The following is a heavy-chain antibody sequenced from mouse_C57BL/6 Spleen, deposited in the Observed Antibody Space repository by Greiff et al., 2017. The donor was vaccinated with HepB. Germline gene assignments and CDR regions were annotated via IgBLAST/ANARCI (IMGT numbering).Heavy chain of an antibody. D-gene: IGHD1-1*01. CDR3: AMERSYYVISPAWFAY. CDR1: GFTFSDYY. CDR2: INYDGSST. V-gene: IGHV5-16*01. J-gene: IGHJ3*01. Sequence: EVKLVESEGGLVQPGSSMKLSCTASGFTFSDYYMAWVRQVAEKGLEWVAHINYDGSSTYYLDSLKSRYIISRDNAKNILYLQMSSLKSEDTATYYCAMERSYYVISPAWFAYWGQGTLVTVSA.